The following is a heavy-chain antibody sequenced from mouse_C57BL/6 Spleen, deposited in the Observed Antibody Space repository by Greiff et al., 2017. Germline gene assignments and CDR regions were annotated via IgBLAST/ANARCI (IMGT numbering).Heavy chain of an antibody. D-gene: IGHD2-1*01. CDR3: TSGGNYDFDY. CDR1: GFNIKDYY. V-gene: IGHV14-1*01. CDR2: IDPEDGDT. Sequence: VQLQQSGAELVRPGASVKLSCTASGFNIKDYYMHWVKQRPEQGLEWIGRIDPEDGDTEYAPKFQGKATMTADTYSNSAYLQLSSLTSEDTAVYYCTSGGNYDFDYWGQGTTLTVSS. J-gene: IGHJ2*01.